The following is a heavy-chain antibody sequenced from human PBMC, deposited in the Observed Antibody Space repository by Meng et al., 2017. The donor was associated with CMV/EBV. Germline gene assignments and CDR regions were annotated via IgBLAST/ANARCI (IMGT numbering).Heavy chain of an antibody. CDR3: ARVVGYCSSNICSEQYDFWSCSLNYYYYYGMDV. CDR2: IYYSGST. CDR1: GGSISSSSYY. V-gene: IGHV4-39*07. Sequence: SETLSLTCTVSGGSISSSSYYWGWIRQPPGKGLEWIGSIYYSGSTYYNPSRKSRVTISVDTSKNQFSLKLSSVTAADTAVYYCARVVGYCSSNICSEQYDFWSCSLNYYYYYGMDVWGQGTTVTVSS. J-gene: IGHJ6*02. D-gene: IGHD2-2*01.